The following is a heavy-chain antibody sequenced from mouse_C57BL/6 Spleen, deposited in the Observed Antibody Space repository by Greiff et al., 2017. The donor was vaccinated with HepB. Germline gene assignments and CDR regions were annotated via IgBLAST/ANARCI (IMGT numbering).Heavy chain of an antibody. V-gene: IGHV14-2*01. Sequence: EVMLVESGAELVKPGASVKLSCTASGFNIKDYYMHWVKQRTEQGLEWIGRIDPEDGETKYAPKFQGKATITADTSSNTAYLQLSSLTSEDTAVYYCARSGPITTVVAPDYWGQGTTLTVSS. CDR3: ARSGPITTVVAPDY. J-gene: IGHJ2*01. CDR1: GFNIKDYY. D-gene: IGHD1-1*01. CDR2: IDPEDGET.